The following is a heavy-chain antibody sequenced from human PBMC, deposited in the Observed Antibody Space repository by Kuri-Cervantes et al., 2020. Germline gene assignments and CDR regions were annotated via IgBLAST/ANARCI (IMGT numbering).Heavy chain of an antibody. CDR3: ARVRAPPFDAFDI. V-gene: IGHV3-74*01. J-gene: IGHJ3*02. CDR2: INSDGSST. CDR1: GFTFSNNW. Sequence: GESLKISCAASGFTFSNNWMHWVRQAPGKGLVWVSSINSDGSSTSYADSVKGRLTISRDNAKNTLYLQMNSLRAEDTAVYYCARVRAPPFDAFDIWGQGTMVTVSS.